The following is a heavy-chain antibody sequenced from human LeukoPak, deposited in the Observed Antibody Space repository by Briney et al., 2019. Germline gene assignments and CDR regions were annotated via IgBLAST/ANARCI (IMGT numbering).Heavy chain of an antibody. CDR1: GYTLTSYG. D-gene: IGHD5-12*01. CDR2: INPSSGDT. J-gene: IGHJ4*02. V-gene: IGHV1-2*02. CDR3: AKNPYEYYFDY. Sequence: ASVKVSCKASGYTLTSYGISWVRQAPGQGREWMGWINPSSGDTDYAQKFQGRVTMTRDTSISTAYMELSRLRSDDTAVYYCAKNPYEYYFDYWGQGTLVTVSS.